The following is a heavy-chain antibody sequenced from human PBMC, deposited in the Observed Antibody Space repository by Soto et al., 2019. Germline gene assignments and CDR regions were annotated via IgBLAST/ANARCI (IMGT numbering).Heavy chain of an antibody. V-gene: IGHV3-23*01. CDR1: GFTFSSYA. CDR3: ARDVWETTSRYYGLDL. CDR2: ISGSGGTT. J-gene: IGHJ6*02. Sequence: GGSLRLSCAASGFTFSSYAMTWVRQAPGKRLEWVSGISGSGGTTSYTDSVKGRFTISRDNSKKTLFLEMKSLGVEDTAVYFRARDVWETTSRYYGLDLWGLGTTVTVSS. D-gene: IGHD1-26*01.